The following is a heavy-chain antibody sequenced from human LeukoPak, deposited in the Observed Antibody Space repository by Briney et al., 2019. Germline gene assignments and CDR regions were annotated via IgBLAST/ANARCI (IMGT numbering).Heavy chain of an antibody. Sequence: PSETLSLTCAVSAASISNYYWSWIRQAPGKGLEWIGYISTSGSTYYNPSLKSRVSISLDTSKNRFSLNLNFVTAADTAVYYCASPRSGYRYTFDYWGQGALVTVSS. D-gene: IGHD3-22*01. J-gene: IGHJ4*02. CDR1: AASISNYY. CDR3: ASPRSGYRYTFDY. V-gene: IGHV4-4*09. CDR2: ISTSGST.